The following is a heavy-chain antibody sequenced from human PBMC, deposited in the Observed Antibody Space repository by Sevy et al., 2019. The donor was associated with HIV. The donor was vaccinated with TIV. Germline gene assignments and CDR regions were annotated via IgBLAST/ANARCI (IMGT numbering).Heavy chain of an antibody. CDR1: GYEFTNFG. V-gene: IGHV1-18*01. CDR3: GRLTKSMAFQYFEY. CDR2: ISPYNGNT. J-gene: IGHJ4*02. D-gene: IGHD1-1*01. Sequence: ASVKVSCKTSGYEFTNFGISWVRQAPGQGLEWMGWISPYNGNTNYAQNFQGRVTLTTDTSTSTAYMEVRSLRSDDTAVYYCGRLTKSMAFQYFEYWGQGTLVTVSS.